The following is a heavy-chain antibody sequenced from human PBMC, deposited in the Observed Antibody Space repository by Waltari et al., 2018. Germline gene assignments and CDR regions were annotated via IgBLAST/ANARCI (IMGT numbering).Heavy chain of an antibody. CDR1: GFTFSDSA. Sequence: QVHLVESGGGVIQPGRSLRVSCVASGFTFSDSAMHWVRQAPGKGLEWVAVISFDGTNEYYADSVKGRFTISRDNSKNTLYLQMKTLRVEDTAVYYCARDRERNFDWLFLNWGQGTLVTVSS. J-gene: IGHJ4*02. CDR3: ARDRERNFDWLFLN. V-gene: IGHV3-30*01. D-gene: IGHD3-9*01. CDR2: ISFDGTNE.